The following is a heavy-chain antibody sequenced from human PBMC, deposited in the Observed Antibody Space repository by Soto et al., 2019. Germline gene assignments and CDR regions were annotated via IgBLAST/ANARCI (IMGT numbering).Heavy chain of an antibody. CDR2: INAGNGNT. J-gene: IGHJ3*02. V-gene: IGHV1-3*01. CDR3: ARAELWLNAFDI. CDR1: GYTFTSYA. Sequence: ASVKVSCKASGYTFTSYAMHWVRQAPGQRLEWMGWINAGNGNTKYSQKFQGRVTITRDTSASTAYMELSSLRSEDTAVYYCARAELWLNAFDIWGQGTMVTVSS. D-gene: IGHD5-18*01.